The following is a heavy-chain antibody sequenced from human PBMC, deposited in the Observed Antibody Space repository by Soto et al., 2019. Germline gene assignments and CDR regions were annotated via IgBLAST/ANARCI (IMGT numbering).Heavy chain of an antibody. CDR1: GGSISSGAYY. Sequence: QVQLQESGPGLVKPSQTLSLTCTVSGGSISSGAYYWSWIRQHPGKGLEWIGYIYYSGSTYYNPFLKSRVTISVDTSKNQCSLKLSSVTAADTAVYYCAIYDSSGSRGFQHWGQGTLVTVSS. CDR2: IYYSGST. J-gene: IGHJ1*01. CDR3: AIYDSSGSRGFQH. D-gene: IGHD3-22*01. V-gene: IGHV4-31*03.